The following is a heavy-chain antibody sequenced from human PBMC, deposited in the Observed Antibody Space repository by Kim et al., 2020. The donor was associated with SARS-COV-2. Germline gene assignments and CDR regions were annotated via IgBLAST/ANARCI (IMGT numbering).Heavy chain of an antibody. D-gene: IGHD3-10*01. J-gene: IGHJ4*02. CDR2: IIPILGIA. CDR1: GGTFSSYA. CDR3: AREGYYGSGNLDY. V-gene: IGHV1-69*04. Sequence: SVKVSCKASGGTFSSYAISWVRQAPGQGLEWMGRIIPILGIANYAQKFQGRVTITADKSTSTAYMELSSLRSEDTAVYYCAREGYYGSGNLDYCGQGTLVTVSS.